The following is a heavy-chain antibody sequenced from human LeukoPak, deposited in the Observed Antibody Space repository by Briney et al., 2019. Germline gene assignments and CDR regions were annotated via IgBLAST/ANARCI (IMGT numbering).Heavy chain of an antibody. V-gene: IGHV1-3*01. J-gene: IGHJ5*02. CDR1: GYTSTNYA. Sequence: GASVKVSCKASGYTSTNYAIHWVRQAPGQRLEWMGWINAGSGLTEYSQTFQGRVTITRDTFSSAAYMELGSLRSEDTAVYYCARVQEQQLARYNWFDPWGQGTLVTVSS. D-gene: IGHD6-13*01. CDR2: INAGSGLT. CDR3: ARVQEQQLARYNWFDP.